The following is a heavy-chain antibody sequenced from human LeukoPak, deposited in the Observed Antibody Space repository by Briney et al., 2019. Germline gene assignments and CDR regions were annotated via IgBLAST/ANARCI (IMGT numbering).Heavy chain of an antibody. CDR2: INPSGGST. Sequence: ASVKVSCTASGYTFTSYYMHWVRQAPGQGLEWMGIINPSGGSTSYAQKFQGRVTMTRDTSTSTVYMELSSLRSEDTAVYYCARDRGSGEGATEFDYWGQGTLVTVSS. CDR1: GYTFTSYY. V-gene: IGHV1-46*01. J-gene: IGHJ4*02. CDR3: ARDRGSGEGATEFDY. D-gene: IGHD1-26*01.